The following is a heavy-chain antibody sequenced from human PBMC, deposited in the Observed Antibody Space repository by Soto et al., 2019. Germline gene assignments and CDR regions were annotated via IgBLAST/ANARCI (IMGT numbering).Heavy chain of an antibody. D-gene: IGHD1-1*01. J-gene: IGHJ4*02. Sequence: EVRLVESGGGLVQPGGSLRLSCAASGFTFSNSWMHWVRQPPGKGPVWVARINSDGTITNYADSVKGRFTISRDNAKDTLYLQMISLGADDTAVYYCTNWNYVDYWGQGTLVTVSS. CDR2: INSDGTIT. CDR1: GFTFSNSW. CDR3: TNWNYVDY. V-gene: IGHV3-74*01.